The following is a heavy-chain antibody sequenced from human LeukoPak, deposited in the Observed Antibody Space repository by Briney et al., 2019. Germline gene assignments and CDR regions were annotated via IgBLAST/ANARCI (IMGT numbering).Heavy chain of an antibody. CDR1: GFTFSKYK. CDR2: ITSNGGTT. V-gene: IGHV3-64*02. J-gene: IGHJ4*02. Sequence: GGSLRLSCSASGFTFSKYKMHWVRQAPGKGLDFVSAITSNGGTTYYADSVKGRFIISRDNSKNTLYLQMGNLRIEDMAVYYCARESTTSGWLFDYWGQGTLVTVSS. CDR3: ARESTTSGWLFDY. D-gene: IGHD6-19*01.